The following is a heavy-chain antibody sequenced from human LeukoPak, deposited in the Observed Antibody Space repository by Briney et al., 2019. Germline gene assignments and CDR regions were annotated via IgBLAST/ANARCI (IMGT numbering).Heavy chain of an antibody. CDR2: VSPSGDIT. D-gene: IGHD4-17*01. CDR3: TRGDYGDYYYMDV. V-gene: IGHV3-23*01. Sequence: GGTLRLSCAASGFIFSSHGMNWVRQAPGKVLEWVSGVSPSGDITYYADSVKGRFTISRDNSKNRVYLQMNSLKTEDTAVYYCTRGDYGDYYYMDVWGKGTTVTVSS. CDR1: GFIFSSHG. J-gene: IGHJ6*03.